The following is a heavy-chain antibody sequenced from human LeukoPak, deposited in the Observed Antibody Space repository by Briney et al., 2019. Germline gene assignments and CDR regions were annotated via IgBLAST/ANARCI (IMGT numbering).Heavy chain of an antibody. CDR2: IYYSGST. CDR3: ASTPVGGYSYGYYY. CDR1: GGSISSYY. J-gene: IGHJ4*02. V-gene: IGHV4-59*06. D-gene: IGHD5-18*01. Sequence: SETLSLTCTVSGGSISSYYWSWIRQHPGKGLEWIGYIYYSGSTYYNPSLKSRVTISVDTSKNQFSLKLSSVTAADTAVYYCASTPVGGYSYGYYYWGQGTLVTVSS.